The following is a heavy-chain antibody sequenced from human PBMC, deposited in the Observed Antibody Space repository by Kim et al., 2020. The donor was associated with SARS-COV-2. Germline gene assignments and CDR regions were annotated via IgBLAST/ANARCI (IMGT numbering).Heavy chain of an antibody. J-gene: IGHJ4*02. V-gene: IGHV1-3*01. CDR3: ARERFGGSFDY. CDR1: GFTFSDYA. D-gene: IGHD3-10*01. Sequence: VSVKVSCKASGFTFSDYAMYWVRQAPGQRLEWMGWINAGSGNTRYSQKFQGRVTITWDTSASTAYMDLTSLRFEDTAVYYCARERFGGSFDYWGQGTLVT. CDR2: INAGSGNT.